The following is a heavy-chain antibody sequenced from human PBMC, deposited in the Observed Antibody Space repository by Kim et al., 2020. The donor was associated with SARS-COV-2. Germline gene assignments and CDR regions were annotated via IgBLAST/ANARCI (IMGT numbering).Heavy chain of an antibody. V-gene: IGHV4-30-4*01. CDR1: GGSISSCYYY. CDR3: ARGGYYGSGSYSLPSY. D-gene: IGHD3-10*01. CDR2: TYYSGST. J-gene: IGHJ4*02. Sequence: SETLSLTCTVSGGSISSCYYYWSWIRQPPGKGLEWLGYTYYSGSTNYNPSLKSPVTIAVYTSKNHFSLKLSSATAADTAVYYCARGGYYGSGSYSLPSYWGQGNLVTVSS.